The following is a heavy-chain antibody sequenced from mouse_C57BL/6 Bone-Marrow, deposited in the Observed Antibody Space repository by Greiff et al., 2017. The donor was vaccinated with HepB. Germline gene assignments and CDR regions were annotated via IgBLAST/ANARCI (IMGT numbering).Heavy chain of an antibody. V-gene: IGHV5-9-1*02. CDR2: ISSGGDYI. J-gene: IGHJ2*01. D-gene: IGHD2-3*01. CDR3: TRDGFYDGYYPFDY. Sequence: EVKLMESGEGLVKPGGSLKLSCAASGFTFSSYAMSWVRQTPEKRLEWVAYISSGGDYIYYADTVKGRFTISRDNARNTLYLQMSSLKSEDTAMYYCTRDGFYDGYYPFDYWGQGTTLTVSS. CDR1: GFTFSSYA.